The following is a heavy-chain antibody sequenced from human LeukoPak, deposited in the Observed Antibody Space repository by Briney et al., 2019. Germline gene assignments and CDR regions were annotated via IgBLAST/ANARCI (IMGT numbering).Heavy chain of an antibody. Sequence: SETLSLTCTVSGGSMSSYYWSWIRQPPGKGLEWIGYIYYSGSTNYNPSLKSRVTISVDTSKNQFSLKLSSVTAADTAVYYCARAPYSSGWYYDLWGRGTLVTVSS. CDR3: ARAPYSSGWYYDL. J-gene: IGHJ2*01. D-gene: IGHD6-19*01. V-gene: IGHV4-59*01. CDR2: IYYSGST. CDR1: GGSMSSYY.